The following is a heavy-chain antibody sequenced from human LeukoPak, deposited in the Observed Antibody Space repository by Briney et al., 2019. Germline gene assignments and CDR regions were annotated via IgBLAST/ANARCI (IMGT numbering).Heavy chain of an antibody. Sequence: SETLSLTCTVSGGSISSYYWSWIRQPAGKGLEWIGRIYTSGSTNYNPSLKSRVTMSVDTSKNQFSLKLSSVTAADTAVYYCARAPYSYPEYYFDYWGQGTLVTVSS. CDR2: IYTSGST. D-gene: IGHD5-18*01. CDR1: GGSISSYY. CDR3: ARAPYSYPEYYFDY. V-gene: IGHV4-4*07. J-gene: IGHJ4*02.